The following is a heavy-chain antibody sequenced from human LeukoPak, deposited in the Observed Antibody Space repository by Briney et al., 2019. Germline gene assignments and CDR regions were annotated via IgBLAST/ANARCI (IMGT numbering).Heavy chain of an antibody. J-gene: IGHJ4*02. CDR3: AREPPYYYDSSGIDY. Sequence: SETLSLTCAVYGGSFSGYYWSWIRQPPGKGLEWIGEINHSGSTYYNPSLKSRVTISVDTSKNQFSLKLSSVTAADTAVYYCAREPPYYYDSSGIDYWGQGTLVTVSS. CDR2: INHSGST. D-gene: IGHD3-22*01. V-gene: IGHV4-34*01. CDR1: GGSFSGYY.